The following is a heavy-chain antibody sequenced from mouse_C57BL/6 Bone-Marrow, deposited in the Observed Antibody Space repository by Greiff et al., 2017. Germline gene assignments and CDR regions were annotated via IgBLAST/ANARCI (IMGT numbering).Heavy chain of an antibody. J-gene: IGHJ1*03. D-gene: IGHD2-5*01. CDR1: GYTFTSYW. CDR2: IYPGSGST. CDR3: AKPYYSNYWYCDV. Sequence: VQLQQPGAELVKPGASVQMSCKASGYTFTSYWITWVKQRPGQCLEWIGDIYPGSGSTNYNEKFKSKATLTVDTSSSTAYMQLSSLTSEDSAVYYCAKPYYSNYWYCDVWGTGTTVTDSS. V-gene: IGHV1-55*01.